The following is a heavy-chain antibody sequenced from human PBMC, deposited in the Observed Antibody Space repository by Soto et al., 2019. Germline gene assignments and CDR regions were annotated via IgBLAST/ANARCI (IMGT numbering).Heavy chain of an antibody. V-gene: IGHV3-23*01. CDR2: ISGSGGST. Sequence: GGSLRLSCAASGFTFSSYAMSWVRQAPGKGLEWVSAISGSGGSTYYADSVKGRLTISRDNSKNTLYLQMNSLRAEDTAVYYCARANTPHSPAPSWGQGTLVTVSS. CDR1: GFTFSSYA. J-gene: IGHJ5*02. CDR3: ARANTPHSPAPS.